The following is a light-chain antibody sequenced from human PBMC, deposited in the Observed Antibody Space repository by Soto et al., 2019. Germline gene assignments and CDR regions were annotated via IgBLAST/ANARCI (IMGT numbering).Light chain of an antibody. CDR3: QQYDSYSWT. J-gene: IGKJ1*01. V-gene: IGKV1-5*01. CDR2: DAS. Sequence: IRMSQSPSTLSASIGDRVTITCRASQSISSWLAWYQQKPGKAPKLLIYDASSLESGVPSRFSGSGSGTEFTLTISSLQTDDFASYYCQQYDSYSWTFGQGTKVDIK. CDR1: QSISSW.